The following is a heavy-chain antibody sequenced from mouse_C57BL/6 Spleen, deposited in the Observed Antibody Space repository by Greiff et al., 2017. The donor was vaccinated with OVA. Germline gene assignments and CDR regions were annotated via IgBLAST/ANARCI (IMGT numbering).Heavy chain of an antibody. CDR1: GYTFTDYN. V-gene: IGHV1-18*01. D-gene: IGHD2-3*01. CDR3: ARYDPMSRWFAY. J-gene: IGHJ3*01. Sequence: VQLKESGPELVKPGASVKIPCKAYGYTFTDYNMDWVKQSHGKSLEWIGDINPNNGGTIYNQKFKGKATLTVDKSSSTAYMELRSLTSEDTAVYYCARYDPMSRWFAYWGQGTLVTVSA. CDR2: INPNNGGT.